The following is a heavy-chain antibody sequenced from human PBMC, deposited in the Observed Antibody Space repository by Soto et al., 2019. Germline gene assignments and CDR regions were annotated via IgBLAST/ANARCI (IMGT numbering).Heavy chain of an antibody. D-gene: IGHD2-21*02. CDR3: ARQLGIVVVTAMYYFDY. V-gene: IGHV4-39*01. CDR2: IYYSGST. CDR1: GGSISSSSYY. Sequence: PSETLSLTCSVSGGSISSSSYYWGWIRQPPGKGLEWIGSIYYSGSTYYNPSLKRRVTISVDTSKNQFSLKLSSVTAADTAVYYCARQLGIVVVTAMYYFDYWGQGTLVTVSS. J-gene: IGHJ4*02.